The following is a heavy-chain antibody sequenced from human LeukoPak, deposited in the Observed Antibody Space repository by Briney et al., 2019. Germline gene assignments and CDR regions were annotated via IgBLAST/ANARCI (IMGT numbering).Heavy chain of an antibody. V-gene: IGHV3-23*01. CDR3: AKDFGDCSNGVCYGKPFDY. D-gene: IGHD2-8*01. J-gene: IGHJ4*01. Sequence: PGGSLRLSCAASGFTFSRYAMSWARQAPGKGLEWVSGISGSGDTTYYADPVKGRFTISRDNSKNTLYLQMNSLGAEDTAVYYCAKDFGDCSNGVCYGKPFDYWGHGTLVTASS. CDR2: ISGSGDTT. CDR1: GFTFSRYA.